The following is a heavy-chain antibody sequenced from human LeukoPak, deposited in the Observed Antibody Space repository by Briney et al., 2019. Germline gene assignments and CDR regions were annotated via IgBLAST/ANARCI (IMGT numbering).Heavy chain of an antibody. J-gene: IGHJ4*02. V-gene: IGHV1-2*02. CDR3: ARDGPAQMVDFDY. Sequence: GASVKVSCKASGYTFSGTGWYLYWLRQAPGQGLECMGWIYPHNGATDYAQKFQGRVAMTSDTSISTVYMELTRLRPDDTAVYYCARDGPAQMVDFDYWGQGTLVIVSS. CDR1: GYTFSGTGWY. CDR2: IYPHNGAT. D-gene: IGHD3-10*01.